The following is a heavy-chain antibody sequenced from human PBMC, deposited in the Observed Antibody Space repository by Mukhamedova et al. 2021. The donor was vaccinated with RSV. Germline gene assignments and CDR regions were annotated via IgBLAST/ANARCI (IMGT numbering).Heavy chain of an antibody. J-gene: IGHJ6*01. CDR2: ISYDGSNK. D-gene: IGHD3-22*01. CDR3: AKGEYSYDSSGYYY. CDR1: GFTFSSYG. V-gene: IGHV3-30*18. Sequence: GFTFSSYGMHWVRQAPGKGLEWVAVISYDGSNKYYADSVKGRFTISRDNSKNTLYLQMNSLRAEDTAVYYCAKGEYSYDSSGYYY.